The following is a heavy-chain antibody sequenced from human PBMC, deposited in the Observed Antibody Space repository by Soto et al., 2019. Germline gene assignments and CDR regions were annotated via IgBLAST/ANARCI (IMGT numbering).Heavy chain of an antibody. CDR3: TKDRHPDGIWSFDC. J-gene: IGHJ4*02. V-gene: IGHV3-23*01. D-gene: IGHD3-3*01. CDR1: GFTFSTYT. Sequence: QLLESGGNLVQPGGSLRLSCAAAGFTFSTYTMSWVRQAPGXGPEXVAGFYGGGSTSTFYADSVKGRFTISRDNSKNMLFLQMNSLRAEDTAVYYCTKDRHPDGIWSFDCWGQGTLVTVSS. CDR2: FYGGGSTST.